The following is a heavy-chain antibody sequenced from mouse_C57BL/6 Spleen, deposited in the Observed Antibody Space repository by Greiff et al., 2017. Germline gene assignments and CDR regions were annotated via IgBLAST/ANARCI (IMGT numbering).Heavy chain of an antibody. D-gene: IGHD1-1*01. Sequence: QVHVKQPGAELVKPGASVKLSCKASGYTFTSYWMHWVKQRPGQGLEWIGMIHPNSGSTNYNEKFKSKATLTVDNSSSTAYMQLSSLTSEDSAVYYCAREGITTVVARAMDYGGQGTSVTVSS. CDR3: AREGITTVVARAMDY. CDR1: GYTFTSYW. V-gene: IGHV1-64*01. CDR2: IHPNSGST. J-gene: IGHJ4*01.